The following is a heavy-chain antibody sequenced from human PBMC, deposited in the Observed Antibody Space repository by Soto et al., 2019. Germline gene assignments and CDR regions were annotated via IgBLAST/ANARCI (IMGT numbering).Heavy chain of an antibody. CDR2: ISAYNGNT. J-gene: IGHJ4*02. CDR3: ARGSGYSSGWYRGAGRSYFDY. D-gene: IGHD6-19*01. Sequence: ASVKVSCKASGYTFTSYGISWVRQAPGQGLEWMGWISAYNGNTNYAQKLQGRVTMTTDTSTSTAYMELRSLRSDDTAVYYCARGSGYSSGWYRGAGRSYFDYWGQGTLVTVSS. CDR1: GYTFTSYG. V-gene: IGHV1-18*01.